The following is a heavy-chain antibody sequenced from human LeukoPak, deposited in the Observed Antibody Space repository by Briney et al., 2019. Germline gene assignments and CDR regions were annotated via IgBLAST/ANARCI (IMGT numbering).Heavy chain of an antibody. D-gene: IGHD7-27*01. V-gene: IGHV3-21*01. CDR2: ISSSSSYI. J-gene: IGHJ6*02. CDR1: GFTFSSYS. CDR3: ARDSDWGDGMDV. Sequence: GGSLRLSCAASGFTFSSYSMNWVRQAPGKGLEWVSSISSSSSYIYYADSVEGRFTISRDNAKNSLYLQMNSLRAEDTAVYYCARDSDWGDGMDVWGQGTTVTVSS.